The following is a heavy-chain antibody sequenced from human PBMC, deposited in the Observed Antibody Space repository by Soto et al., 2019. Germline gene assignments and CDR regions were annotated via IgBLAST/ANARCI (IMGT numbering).Heavy chain of an antibody. CDR2: LYSAGAT. Sequence: EVQLVESGGGLLQPGGSLRVSCAASGFTVSSSYMSWVRQAPGKGLEWVATLYSAGATYYADSGKARFTISRDNSQNTLYLQMTSLRVEDTDVDHCARVVESNVWNGYWFFDLWGRGPLVTVAA. CDR3: ARVVESNVWNGYWFFDL. CDR1: GFTVSSSY. D-gene: IGHD3-16*01. V-gene: IGHV3-53*01. J-gene: IGHJ2*01.